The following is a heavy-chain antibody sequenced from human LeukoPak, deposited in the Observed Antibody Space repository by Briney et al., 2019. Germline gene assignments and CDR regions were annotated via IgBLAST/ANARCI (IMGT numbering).Heavy chain of an antibody. Sequence: ASVKVSCKASGYTFTDHYLHWVRQAPGQGLEWMGWINPNSGVTSYAQKFQSRVSMTRDTSISTVYLEVNWLTSDDTAVYFCARERSTGFIDYWAQGTLVTVSS. CDR1: GYTFTDHY. J-gene: IGHJ4*02. CDR2: INPNSGVT. D-gene: IGHD1-1*01. V-gene: IGHV1-2*02. CDR3: ARERSTGFIDY.